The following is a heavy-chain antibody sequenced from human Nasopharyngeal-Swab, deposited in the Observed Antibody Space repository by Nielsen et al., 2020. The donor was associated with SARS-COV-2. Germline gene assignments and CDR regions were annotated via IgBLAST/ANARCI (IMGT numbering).Heavy chain of an antibody. V-gene: IGHV1-18*01. D-gene: IGHD6-13*01. CDR3: ARDFGIAAAGGYYYYYYMDV. Sequence: QAPGQGLEWMGWISAYNGNTNYAQKLQGRVTMTTDASTSTAYMELRSLRSDDTAVYYCARDFGIAAAGGYYYYYYMDVWGKGTTVTVSS. CDR2: ISAYNGNT. J-gene: IGHJ6*03.